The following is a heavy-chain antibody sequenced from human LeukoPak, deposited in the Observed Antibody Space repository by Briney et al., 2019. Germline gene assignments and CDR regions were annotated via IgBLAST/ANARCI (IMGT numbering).Heavy chain of an antibody. CDR2: IFPSGGEI. CDR3: ATYRQVLLPFES. Sequence: GGSLRLSCAASGFTFSTFAMIWVRQPPGKGLEWVSSIFPSGGEIHYADSVRGRFTISRDNSKSTLSLQKNSLRAEDTAIYYCATYRQVLLPFESWGQGTLVTVSS. D-gene: IGHD2-8*02. J-gene: IGHJ4*02. V-gene: IGHV3-23*01. CDR1: GFTFSTFA.